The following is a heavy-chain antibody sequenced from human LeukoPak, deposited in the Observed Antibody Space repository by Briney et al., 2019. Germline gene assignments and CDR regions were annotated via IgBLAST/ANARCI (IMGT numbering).Heavy chain of an antibody. Sequence: SETPSLTCTVSGGSISSYYWSWIRQPPGKGLEWIAYMYYSGSTNYNPSLKSRVTISVDTSKTQFSLKLSSVTAADTAVYYCARDDGYNFWYFDYWGQGTLVTVSS. CDR3: ARDDGYNFWYFDY. CDR2: MYYSGST. J-gene: IGHJ4*02. D-gene: IGHD5-24*01. CDR1: GGSISSYY. V-gene: IGHV4-59*01.